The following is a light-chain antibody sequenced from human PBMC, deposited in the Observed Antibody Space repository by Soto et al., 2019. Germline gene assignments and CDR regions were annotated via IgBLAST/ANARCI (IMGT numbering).Light chain of an antibody. J-gene: IGKJ2*01. CDR1: ESVTSNQ. Sequence: EIVLTQSPGTLSLSPGERATLSCRASESVTSNQLAWYQQKPGQAPRLLIYGAFIRASGIPDRFRGSGSGTDFTLTISALEPEDFAVYYCQRYGTSRGTFGQGTKLEIK. CDR2: GAF. CDR3: QRYGTSRGT. V-gene: IGKV3-20*01.